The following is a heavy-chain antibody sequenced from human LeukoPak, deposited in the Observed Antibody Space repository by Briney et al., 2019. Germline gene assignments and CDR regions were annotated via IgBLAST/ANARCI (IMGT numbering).Heavy chain of an antibody. J-gene: IGHJ4*02. CDR1: GFTVSSNY. CDR3: TTDLGTYYHGSQRLIPIDY. V-gene: IGHV3-15*01. Sequence: GGSLRLSCAASGFTVSSNYMSWVRQAPGKGLEWIGRIKSKTDGETTNYAEPVRGRFTISRDDSKSAVYLQMNSLKIEDTAVYYCTTDLGTYYHGSQRLIPIDYWGQGTLVTVSS. CDR2: IKSKTDGETT. D-gene: IGHD3-10*01.